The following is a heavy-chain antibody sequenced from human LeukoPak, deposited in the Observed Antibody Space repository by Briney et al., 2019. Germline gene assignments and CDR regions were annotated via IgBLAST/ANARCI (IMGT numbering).Heavy chain of an antibody. CDR3: ARDSTSCSMVG. CDR1: GFTFSSYW. CDR2: INIDGSST. V-gene: IGHV3-74*01. Sequence: PGGSLRLSCAASGFTFSSYWMHWVRQAPGKGLVWVSRINIDGSSTNYADSVKGRFTISRDNAKNSLYLQMNSLRAEDTAVYYCARDSTSCSMVGWGQGTLVTVSS. J-gene: IGHJ4*02. D-gene: IGHD2-2*01.